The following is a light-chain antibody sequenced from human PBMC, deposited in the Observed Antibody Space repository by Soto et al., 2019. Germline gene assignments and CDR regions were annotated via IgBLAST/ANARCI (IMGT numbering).Light chain of an antibody. CDR2: DAS. J-gene: IGKJ1*01. CDR3: QQDNTYSWT. Sequence: DIQMTQSPSPLSASVGDRVTITCGASQSISSWLAWYQQKPGKAPKLLIYDASSLQSGVPSRFSGSGSGTEFALTISSLQPDDFATYYCQQDNTYSWTFGPGTKVDI. V-gene: IGKV1-5*01. CDR1: QSISSW.